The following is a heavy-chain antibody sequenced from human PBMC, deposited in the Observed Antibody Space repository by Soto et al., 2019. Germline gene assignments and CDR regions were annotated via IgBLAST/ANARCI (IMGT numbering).Heavy chain of an antibody. J-gene: IGHJ3*02. V-gene: IGHV4-34*01. CDR2: INHSGST. D-gene: IGHD3-16*01. CDR3: VKGVSYAFAI. CDR1: GGSFSGYY. Sequence: SETLSLTCAVYGGSFSGYYWSWIRQRPGKGLEWIGEINHSGSTNYNPSLKSRVTISVDTSKNQFSLKLNSVTAADTAVYYCVKGVSYAFAIWGQGTMVTVSS.